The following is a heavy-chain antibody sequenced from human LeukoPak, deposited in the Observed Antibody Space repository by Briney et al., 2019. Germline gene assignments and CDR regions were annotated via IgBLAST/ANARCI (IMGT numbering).Heavy chain of an antibody. CDR3: ASFPGIAAAGTFNYYYYYMNV. D-gene: IGHD6-13*01. Sequence: GASVKVSCKASGGTFSSYTISWVRQAPGQGLEWMGRIIPILGIANYAQKFQGRVTITADKSTSTAYMELSSLRSGDTAVYYCASFPGIAAAGTFNYYYYYMNVWGKGTTVTVSS. V-gene: IGHV1-69*02. J-gene: IGHJ6*03. CDR1: GGTFSSYT. CDR2: IIPILGIA.